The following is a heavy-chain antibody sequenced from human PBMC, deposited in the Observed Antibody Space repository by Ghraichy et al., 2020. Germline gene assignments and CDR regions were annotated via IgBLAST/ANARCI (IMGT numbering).Heavy chain of an antibody. CDR2: IYYSGST. CDR1: GGSISSYY. D-gene: IGHD3-22*01. Sequence: ESLNISCTVSGGSISSYYWSWIRQPPGKGLEWIGYIYYSGSTNYNPSLKSRVTISVDTSKNQFSLKLSSVTAADTAVYYCARDYYDSSGYYDYWGQGTLVTVSS. J-gene: IGHJ4*02. V-gene: IGHV4-59*01. CDR3: ARDYYDSSGYYDY.